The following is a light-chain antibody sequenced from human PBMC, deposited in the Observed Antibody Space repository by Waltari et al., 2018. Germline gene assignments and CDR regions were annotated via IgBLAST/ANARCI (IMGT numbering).Light chain of an antibody. CDR1: SSDVGSYNL. Sequence: QSALTQPASVSGSPGQSITISCTGTSSDVGSYNLVSWYQQHPGKAPKLMIYAVSKRTSGVSNRFSGSKAGNTASLTISGLQAEDEADYYCCSYAGSLYVVFGGGTKLTVL. CDR2: AVS. V-gene: IGLV2-23*02. CDR3: CSYAGSLYVV. J-gene: IGLJ2*01.